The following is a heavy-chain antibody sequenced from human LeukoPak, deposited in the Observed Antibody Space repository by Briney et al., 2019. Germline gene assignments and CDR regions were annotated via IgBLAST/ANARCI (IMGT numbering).Heavy chain of an antibody. J-gene: IGHJ4*02. CDR2: INSDGSST. CDR1: GFTFSSYW. D-gene: IGHD6-13*01. CDR3: AREIAAAGTLFDY. Sequence: GGSLRLSCAASGFTFSSYWMHWVRQAPGKGLVWVSRINSDGSSTDYADSVKGRFTISRDNAKNTLYLQMNSLRAEDTAVYYCAREIAAAGTLFDYWGQGTLVTVSS. V-gene: IGHV3-74*01.